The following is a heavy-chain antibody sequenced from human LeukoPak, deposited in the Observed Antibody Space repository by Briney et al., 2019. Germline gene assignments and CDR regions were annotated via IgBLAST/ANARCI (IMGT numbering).Heavy chain of an antibody. CDR3: ARGRNYYDSSGYSDY. D-gene: IGHD3-22*01. Sequence: SETLSLTCAVYGGSFSGYYWSWIRQRPGKGLEWIGEINHSGSTNYNPSLKSRVTISVDTSKNQFSLKLSSVTAADTAVYYCARGRNYYDSSGYSDYWGQGTLVTVSS. J-gene: IGHJ4*02. CDR2: INHSGST. V-gene: IGHV4-34*01. CDR1: GGSFSGYY.